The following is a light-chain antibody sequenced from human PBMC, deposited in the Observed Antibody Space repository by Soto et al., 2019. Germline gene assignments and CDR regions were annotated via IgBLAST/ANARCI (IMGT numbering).Light chain of an antibody. CDR2: AAS. Sequence: DIQMTQSPSSLSASIGDRVTITCRASQSISSYLNWYQQKPGKAPKLLIYAASSLQSGVPSRFSGSGSATDFTLTISSLQPEDFATYYCQQSYSTPRTFGGVTKVEIK. CDR1: QSISSY. J-gene: IGKJ4*01. CDR3: QQSYSTPRT. V-gene: IGKV1-39*01.